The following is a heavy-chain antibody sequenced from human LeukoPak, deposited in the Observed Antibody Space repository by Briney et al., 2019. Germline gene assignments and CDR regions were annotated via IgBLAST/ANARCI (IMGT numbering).Heavy chain of an antibody. CDR3: ARDHGTGWYEY. V-gene: IGHV3-7*01. J-gene: IGHJ4*02. CDR1: GFTFSRDW. CDR2: IKEDGSEK. Sequence: PGGSLRLSCVASGFTFSRDWMSWVRQAPGKGLEWVANIKEDGSEKYYVDSVKGRSTISRDNAKNSVYLQMNSLRVEDTAVYYCARDHGTGWYEYWGQGTLVTVSS. D-gene: IGHD6-19*01.